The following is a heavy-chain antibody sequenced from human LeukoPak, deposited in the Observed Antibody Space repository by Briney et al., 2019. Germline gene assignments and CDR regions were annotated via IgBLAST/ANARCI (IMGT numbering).Heavy chain of an antibody. D-gene: IGHD3-16*01. J-gene: IGHJ4*02. CDR1: GFTFSSYE. Sequence: GGSLILSCAASGFTFSSYEMNWGRQAPGKGLEWVSYISSSGSTIYYADSVKGRFTISRDNAKNSLYLQMNSLRAEDTAVYHCVRGDRRDFCGQGTLVTAPS. V-gene: IGHV3-48*03. CDR3: VRGDRRDF. CDR2: ISSSGSTI.